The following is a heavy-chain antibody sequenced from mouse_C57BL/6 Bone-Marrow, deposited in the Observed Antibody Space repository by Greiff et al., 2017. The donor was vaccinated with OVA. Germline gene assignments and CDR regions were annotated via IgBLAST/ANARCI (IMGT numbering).Heavy chain of an antibody. Sequence: EVKLVESGGGLVQPGGSLKLSCAASGFTFSDYYMYWVRQTPEKRLEWVAYISNGGGSIYYPDTVKGRFTISRDNAKNTLYLQMSRLKSEDTAMYYCARHVFTTVVNYYAMDYWGQGTSVTVSS. CDR2: ISNGGGSI. D-gene: IGHD1-1*01. CDR3: ARHVFTTVVNYYAMDY. CDR1: GFTFSDYY. J-gene: IGHJ4*01. V-gene: IGHV5-12*01.